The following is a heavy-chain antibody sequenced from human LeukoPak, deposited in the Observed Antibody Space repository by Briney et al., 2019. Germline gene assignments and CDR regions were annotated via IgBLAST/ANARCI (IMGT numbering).Heavy chain of an antibody. CDR1: GGSISSSSYY. Sequence: SETLSLTCTVSGGSISSSSYYWGWIRQPPGKGLEWIGSIYYSGSTNYNPSLKSRVTISVDTSKNQFSLKLSSVTAADTAVYYCARGSTQLWLGYYFDYWGQGTLVTVSS. CDR3: ARGSTQLWLGYYFDY. D-gene: IGHD5-18*01. CDR2: IYYSGST. V-gene: IGHV4-39*07. J-gene: IGHJ4*02.